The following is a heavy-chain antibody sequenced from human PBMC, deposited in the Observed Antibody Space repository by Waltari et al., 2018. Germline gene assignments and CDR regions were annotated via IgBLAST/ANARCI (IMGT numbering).Heavy chain of an antibody. CDR3: ARARITIFGVVIHTFDY. J-gene: IGHJ4*02. CDR1: GGSFSGYY. CDR2: INHSGST. D-gene: IGHD3-3*01. V-gene: IGHV4-34*01. Sequence: QEQLQQWGAGLLKPSETLSLTCAVDGGSFSGYYWSWIRQPPGKGLEWIGEINHSGSTNYNPSLKSRVTISVDTSKNQFSLKLSSVTAADTAVYYCARARITIFGVVIHTFDYWGQGTLVTVSS.